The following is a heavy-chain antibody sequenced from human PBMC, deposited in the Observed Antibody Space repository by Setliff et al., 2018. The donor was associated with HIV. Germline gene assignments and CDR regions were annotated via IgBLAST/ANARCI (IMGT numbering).Heavy chain of an antibody. D-gene: IGHD5-18*01. CDR2: ISYSGGT. Sequence: SETLSLTCTVSRGSITSGGYYWSWIRQLPGKGLEWIGYISYSGGTYYNPSLKSRLTMSIDTSKNQFSLKLTSVTAADTAVYYCARTLRAAAMGYFDYWGQGTLVTVSS. J-gene: IGHJ4*02. CDR3: ARTLRAAAMGYFDY. CDR1: RGSITSGGYY. V-gene: IGHV4-30-4*08.